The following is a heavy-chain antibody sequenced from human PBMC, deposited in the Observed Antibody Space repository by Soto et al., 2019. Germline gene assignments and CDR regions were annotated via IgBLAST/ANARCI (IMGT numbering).Heavy chain of an antibody. CDR1: AGSFSDYA. V-gene: IGHV1-69*13. D-gene: IGHD6-6*01. Sequence: SVKVSCKTSAGSFSDYAISWVRQAPGQGLEWMGGFIPVFGTTNYAQKFQGRVTITADALRGTASMELSSLTYEDAAVYYCARSIGSSSFYSEFWGKETLVNASS. CDR3: ARSIGSSSFYSEF. J-gene: IGHJ4*02. CDR2: FIPVFGTT.